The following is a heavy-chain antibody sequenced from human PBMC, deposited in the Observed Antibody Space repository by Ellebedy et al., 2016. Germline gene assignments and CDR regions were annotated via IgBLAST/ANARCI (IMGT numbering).Heavy chain of an antibody. D-gene: IGHD3-10*01. V-gene: IGHV3-21*04. Sequence: GESLKISXVGSGFTFSTYSMNWVRQAPGKGLEWISSITSSGNYIYYADSLKGRFSISRDNAKNSLYLQMNSLRAEDTALYHCARGYGSGSYYNDYWGQGTLVTVSS. CDR3: ARGYGSGSYYNDY. CDR2: ITSSGNYI. CDR1: GFTFSTYS. J-gene: IGHJ4*02.